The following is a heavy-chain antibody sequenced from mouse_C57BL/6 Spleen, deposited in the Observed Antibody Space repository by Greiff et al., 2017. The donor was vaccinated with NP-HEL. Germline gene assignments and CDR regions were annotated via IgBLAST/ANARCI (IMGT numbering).Heavy chain of an antibody. CDR2: INPSSGYT. D-gene: IGHD1-1*01. Sequence: VMLVESGAELARPGASVKMSCKASGYTFTSYTMHWVKQRPGQGLEWIGYINPSSGYTKYNQKFKDKATLTADKSSSTAYMQLSSLTSEDSAVYYCARGAPTTVVATDNAMDYWGQGTSVTVSS. J-gene: IGHJ4*01. CDR1: GYTFTSYT. CDR3: ARGAPTTVVATDNAMDY. V-gene: IGHV1-4*01.